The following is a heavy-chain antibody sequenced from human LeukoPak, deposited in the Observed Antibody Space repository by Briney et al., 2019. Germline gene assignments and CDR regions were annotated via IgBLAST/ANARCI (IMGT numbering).Heavy chain of an antibody. Sequence: GGSLRLSCAASGFTFSSYAMHWVRQAPGKGLEWVGRIKSKGDGETTDYASFVKGRFSMSRDDSRATMYLQMYSLEAEDTAVYYCTTDLGATMIRGVIVSWGQGALVTVSS. D-gene: IGHD3-10*01. J-gene: IGHJ4*02. CDR2: IKSKGDGETT. V-gene: IGHV3-15*05. CDR1: GFTFSSYA. CDR3: TTDLGATMIRGVIVS.